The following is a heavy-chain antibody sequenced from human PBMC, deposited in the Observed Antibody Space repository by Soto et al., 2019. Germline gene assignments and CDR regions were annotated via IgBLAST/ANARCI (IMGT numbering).Heavy chain of an antibody. CDR3: AREGRLEFLYCSGGSCYDYYYYGMDV. CDR2: ISYDGSNK. V-gene: IGHV3-30-3*01. CDR1: GFTFSSYA. Sequence: GGSLRLSCAASGFTFSSYAMHWVRQAPGKGLEWVAVISYDGSNKYYADSVKGRFTISRDNSKNTLYLQMNSLRAEDTAVYYCAREGRLEFLYCSGGSCYDYYYYGMDVWGQGTTVTVSS. J-gene: IGHJ6*02. D-gene: IGHD2-15*01.